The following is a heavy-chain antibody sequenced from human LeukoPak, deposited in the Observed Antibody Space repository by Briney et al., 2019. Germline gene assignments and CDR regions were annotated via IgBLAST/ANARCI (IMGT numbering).Heavy chain of an antibody. CDR3: TKDARTGGFGPHYL. CDR2: ISYDGGNK. V-gene: IGHV3-30*07. Sequence: GGSLRLSCAASEFTFSSYAMHWVRQAPGKGLQWVTLISYDGGNKYYADSVKGRFTISRDNSKNTLYLLMNSLRVEDTAVYYCTKDARTGGFGPHYLWGQGTLVTVSS. D-gene: IGHD2/OR15-2a*01. CDR1: EFTFSSYA. J-gene: IGHJ4*02.